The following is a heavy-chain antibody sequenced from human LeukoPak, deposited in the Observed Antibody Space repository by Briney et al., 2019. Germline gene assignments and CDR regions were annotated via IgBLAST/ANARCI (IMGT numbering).Heavy chain of an antibody. CDR1: GFTFSSYA. V-gene: IGHV3-23*01. CDR2: LSGSGGST. Sequence: GGSLRLSCAASGFTFSSYAMSWVRQAPGKGLEWVSALSGSGGSTYYADSVKGRFTISRDNSRTPLYLQVNSLRAEDTAVYYCAKDSSQTPYYFDYWGQGTLVTVSS. J-gene: IGHJ4*02. CDR3: AKDSSQTPYYFDY.